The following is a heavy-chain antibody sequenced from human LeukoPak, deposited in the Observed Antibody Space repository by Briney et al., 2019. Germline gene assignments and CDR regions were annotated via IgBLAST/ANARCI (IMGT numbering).Heavy chain of an antibody. Sequence: PGGSLRLSCAASGFTFSSYGMHWARQAPGKGLEWVAFIRYDGSNKYYADSVKGRFTISRDNSKNTLYLQMNSLRAEDTAVYYCAKDRGYYFDYWGQGTLVTVSS. CDR1: GFTFSSYG. CDR3: AKDRGYYFDY. D-gene: IGHD3-22*01. J-gene: IGHJ4*02. CDR2: IRYDGSNK. V-gene: IGHV3-30*02.